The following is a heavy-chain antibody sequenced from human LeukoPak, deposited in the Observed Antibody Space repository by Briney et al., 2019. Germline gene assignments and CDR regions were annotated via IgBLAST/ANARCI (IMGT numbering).Heavy chain of an antibody. J-gene: IGHJ4*02. Sequence: PGGSLRLSCAASGFTFSSYAMSWVRQAPGKGLEWVSAISGSGGSTYYADSVKGRFTISRDNSKNTLYLQMNSLRAEDTAVYYCAKDRSDDFWSGYYRHWGQGTLVTVSS. D-gene: IGHD3-3*01. V-gene: IGHV3-23*01. CDR1: GFTFSSYA. CDR2: ISGSGGST. CDR3: AKDRSDDFWSGYYRH.